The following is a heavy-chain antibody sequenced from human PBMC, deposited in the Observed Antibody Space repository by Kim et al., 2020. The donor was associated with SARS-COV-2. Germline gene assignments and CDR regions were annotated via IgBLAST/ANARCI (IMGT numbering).Heavy chain of an antibody. J-gene: IGHJ5*02. CDR1: GYTFTSYA. CDR2: INAGNGNT. CDR3: AGVSSWIQLRSWFDP. V-gene: IGHV1-3*01. Sequence: ASVKVSCKASGYTFTSYAMHWVRQAPGQRLEWMGWINAGNGNTKYSQKFQGRVTITRDTSASTAYMELSSLRSEDTAVYYCAGVSSWIQLRSWFDPWGQGTLVTVSS. D-gene: IGHD5-18*01.